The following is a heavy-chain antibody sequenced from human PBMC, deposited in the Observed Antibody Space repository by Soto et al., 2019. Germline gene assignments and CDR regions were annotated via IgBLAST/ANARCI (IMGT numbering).Heavy chain of an antibody. CDR3: ARDLRDYGSGSYAFDL. CDR1: GGSISSYY. V-gene: IGHV4-59*01. CDR2: IYYSGST. D-gene: IGHD3-10*01. Sequence: QVQLQESGPGLVKPSETLSLTCTVSGGSISSYYWSWIRQPPGKGREGIGYIYYSGSTNYNPSLKSRVTRSVDTSKNQFSLKLSSVTAADTAVYYCARDLRDYGSGSYAFDLWGQGTMVTVSS. J-gene: IGHJ3*01.